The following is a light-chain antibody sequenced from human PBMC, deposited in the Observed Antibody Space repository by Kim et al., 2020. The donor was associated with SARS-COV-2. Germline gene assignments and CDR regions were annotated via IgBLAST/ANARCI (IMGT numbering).Light chain of an antibody. CDR3: LQHISYPLT. V-gene: IGKV1-17*03. CDR1: QGINNY. Sequence: ASGGDTITITCRASQGINNYLAWFQQKPGKAPKRLIHVASSMQSGVPSRFSGSGSGTEFTLTISRLQPEDFATYYCLQHISYPLTFGGGTKVEIK. CDR2: VAS. J-gene: IGKJ4*01.